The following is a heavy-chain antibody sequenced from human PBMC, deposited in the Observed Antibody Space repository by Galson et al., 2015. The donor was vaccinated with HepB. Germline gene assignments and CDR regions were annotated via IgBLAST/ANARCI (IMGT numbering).Heavy chain of an antibody. J-gene: IGHJ2*01. Sequence: ETLSLTCAVYGGSFSGYYWSWIRQPPGKGLEWIGEINHSGSTNYNPSLKSRVTISVGTSKNQFSLKLSSVTAADTAVYYCARAVVVPAASYWYFDLWGRGTLVTVSS. CDR3: ARAVVVPAASYWYFDL. D-gene: IGHD2-2*01. CDR1: GGSFSGYY. V-gene: IGHV4-34*01. CDR2: INHSGST.